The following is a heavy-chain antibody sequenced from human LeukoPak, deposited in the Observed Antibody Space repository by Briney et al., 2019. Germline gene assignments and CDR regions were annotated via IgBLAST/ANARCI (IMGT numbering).Heavy chain of an antibody. CDR1: GFDFSNYA. CDR3: ARGASLQYYFDY. V-gene: IGHV3-21*01. Sequence: GGSLRLSCAASGFDFSNYATTWVRQAPGKGLEWVSSISSTNTYIYYADSVKGRFAISRDNAKNTLYLQMNSLRAEDTAVYYCARGASLQYYFDYWGQGTLVTVSS. J-gene: IGHJ4*02. CDR2: ISSTNTYI. D-gene: IGHD1-26*01.